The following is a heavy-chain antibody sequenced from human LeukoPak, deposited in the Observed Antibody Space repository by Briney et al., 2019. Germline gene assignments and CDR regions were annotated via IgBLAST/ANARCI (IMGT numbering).Heavy chain of an antibody. D-gene: IGHD5-24*01. Sequence: SETLSLTCTVSGGSISSYCCSWIRQPPGKGLEWIGYIYYSGSTNYNPSLKSRVTISVDTSKNQFSLKLSSVTAADTAVYYCAKDRVGGWLQGYDAFDIWGQGTMVTVSS. J-gene: IGHJ3*02. CDR2: IYYSGST. CDR1: GGSISSYC. V-gene: IGHV4-59*01. CDR3: AKDRVGGWLQGYDAFDI.